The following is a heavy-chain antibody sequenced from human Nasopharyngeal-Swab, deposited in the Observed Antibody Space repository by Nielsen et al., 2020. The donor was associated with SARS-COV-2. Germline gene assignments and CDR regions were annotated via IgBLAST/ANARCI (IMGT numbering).Heavy chain of an antibody. V-gene: IGHV3-20*04. J-gene: IGHJ4*02. D-gene: IGHD3-22*01. CDR3: ARGVDYYDSSGYYQGGFDY. Sequence: GESLKISCAASGFTFDDYGMSWVRQAPGKGLEWVSGINWNGGSTGYADSVKGRFTISRDNAKNSLYLQMNSLRAEDTALYYCARGVDYYDSSGYYQGGFDYWGQGTLVTVSS. CDR1: GFTFDDYG. CDR2: INWNGGST.